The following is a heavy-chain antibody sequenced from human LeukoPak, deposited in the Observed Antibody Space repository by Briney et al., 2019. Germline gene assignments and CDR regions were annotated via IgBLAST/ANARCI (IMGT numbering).Heavy chain of an antibody. D-gene: IGHD3-22*01. Sequence: GGSLRLSCAASGFTFSSYAMHWVRQATGKGGEYVSAISSNGGSTYYANSVKGRFTISRDNSKNTLYLQMGSLRAEDMAVYYCARVNSAGSGYYSAWGQGTLVTVSS. CDR3: ARVNSAGSGYYSA. CDR1: GFTFSSYA. J-gene: IGHJ5*02. CDR2: ISSNGGST. V-gene: IGHV3-64*01.